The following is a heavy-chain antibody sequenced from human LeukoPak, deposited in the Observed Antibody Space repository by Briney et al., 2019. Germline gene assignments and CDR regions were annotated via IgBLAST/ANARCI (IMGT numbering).Heavy chain of an antibody. Sequence: GGSLRLSCAASGFTFSSYWMSWVRQAPGKGLEWVANIKQDGSEKYYVDSVKGRFTISRDNAKNSLYLQMNSLRAEDTAVYYCARDGRYSGYDYFDYWGQGTLVTVSS. CDR2: IKQDGSEK. CDR3: ARDGRYSGYDYFDY. J-gene: IGHJ4*02. V-gene: IGHV3-7*01. CDR1: GFTFSSYW. D-gene: IGHD5-12*01.